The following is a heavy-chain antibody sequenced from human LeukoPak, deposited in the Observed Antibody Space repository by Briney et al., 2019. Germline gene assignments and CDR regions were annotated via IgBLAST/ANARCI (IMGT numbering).Heavy chain of an antibody. CDR3: ARDYKSYYYDSSGYYYHLVDCGY. D-gene: IGHD3-22*01. V-gene: IGHV1-18*01. CDR1: GYTFTSYG. CDR2: ISAYNGNT. Sequence: ASVKVSCKASGYTFTSYGISWVRQAPGQGLEWMGWISAYNGNTNYAQTLQGRVTMTTDTSTSTAYMELRSLRSDDTAVYYCARDYKSYYYDSSGYYYHLVDCGYWGQGTLVTVSS. J-gene: IGHJ4*02.